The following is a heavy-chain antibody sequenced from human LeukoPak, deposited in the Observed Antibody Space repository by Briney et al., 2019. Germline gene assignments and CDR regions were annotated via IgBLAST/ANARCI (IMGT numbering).Heavy chain of an antibody. J-gene: IGHJ3*02. CDR3: ARDYGRI. CDR2: ISYDGSKK. D-gene: IGHD3-10*01. Sequence: GGSLRLSCAASGFTLTDYAMHWVRQTPGEGLEWVAAISYDGSKKYYEDSVKGRFTISRDNSKNTLYVQMNSLEPEDTAVYYCARDYGRIWGQGSMVTVSS. CDR1: GFTLTDYA. V-gene: IGHV3-30*04.